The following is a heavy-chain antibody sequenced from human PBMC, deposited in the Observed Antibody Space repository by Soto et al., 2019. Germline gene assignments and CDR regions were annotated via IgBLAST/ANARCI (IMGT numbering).Heavy chain of an antibody. CDR1: GFTFSSYG. CDR3: ARDAIPGGLIPIAAHNYYYYYGMDV. CDR2: IWYDGSNK. J-gene: IGHJ6*02. D-gene: IGHD6-13*01. Sequence: GGSLRLSCAASGFTFSSYGMHWVRQAPGKGLEWVAVIWYDGSNKYYADSVKGRFTISRDNAKNSLYLQMNSLRAEDTAVYYCARDAIPGGLIPIAAHNYYYYYGMDVWGQGTTVTVSS. V-gene: IGHV3-33*01.